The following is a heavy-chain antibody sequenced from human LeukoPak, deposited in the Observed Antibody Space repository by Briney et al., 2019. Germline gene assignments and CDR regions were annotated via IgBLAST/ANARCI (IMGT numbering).Heavy chain of an antibody. D-gene: IGHD4-11*01. Sequence: SETLSLTCTVSGGSISSSSYYWGWIRQPPGKGLEWIGSIYYSGSTYYNPSLKSRVTISVDTSKNQFSLKLSSVTAADTAVYYCARSASMTTVTPYYYYYYMDVWGKGTTVTVSS. CDR3: ARSASMTTVTPYYYYYYMDV. CDR1: GGSISSSSYY. CDR2: IYYSGST. J-gene: IGHJ6*03. V-gene: IGHV4-39*01.